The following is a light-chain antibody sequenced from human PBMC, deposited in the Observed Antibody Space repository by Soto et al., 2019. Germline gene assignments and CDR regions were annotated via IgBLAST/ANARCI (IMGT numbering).Light chain of an antibody. J-gene: IGKJ1*01. V-gene: IGKV1-5*01. Sequence: IQMTHSPSTLSPSVCDRVTITCRASHNIERWMAWYQQKPGKAPSLLIFDASTLHSGVPSRFSGSGSGTDFTLTISSLQPDDFATYYCQQFAISTTFGQGTKVDI. CDR2: DAS. CDR3: QQFAISTT. CDR1: HNIERW.